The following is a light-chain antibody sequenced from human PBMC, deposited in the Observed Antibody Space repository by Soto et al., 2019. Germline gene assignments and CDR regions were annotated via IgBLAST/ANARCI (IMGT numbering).Light chain of an antibody. CDR3: SSYGGSNTFV. J-gene: IGLJ1*01. CDR2: DVT. Sequence: QSALTQPPSASGSPGQSVTISCTGASSDVGRYNYVSWYQQHPGKAPKLMIYDVTKRPSGVPDRFSGSKSGNTASLIVCGLQAEDEADYYCSSYGGSNTFVFGTGTKLTVL. CDR1: SSDVGRYNY. V-gene: IGLV2-8*01.